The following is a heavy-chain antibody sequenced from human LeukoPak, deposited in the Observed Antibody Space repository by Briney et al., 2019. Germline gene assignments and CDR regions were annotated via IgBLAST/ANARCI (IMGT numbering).Heavy chain of an antibody. Sequence: SETLSLTCAVSGYSISSGYYWGWIRQPPGKGLEWIGSIYHSGSTYYNPSLKSRVTISVDTSKNQFSLKLSSVTAADTAVNYCARYSGYAGHIDYWGQGTLVTVSS. CDR3: ARYSGYAGHIDY. D-gene: IGHD5-12*01. CDR2: IYHSGST. CDR1: GYSISSGYY. V-gene: IGHV4-38-2*01. J-gene: IGHJ4*02.